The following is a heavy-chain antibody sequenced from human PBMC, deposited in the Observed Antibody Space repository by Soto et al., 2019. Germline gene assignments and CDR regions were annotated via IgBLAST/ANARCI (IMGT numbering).Heavy chain of an antibody. CDR1: GGSFSGYY. CDR2: INHSGST. Sequence: SETLSLTCAVYGGSFSGYYWSWIRQPPGKGLEWIGEINHSGSTNYNPSLKSRVTISVDTSKNQFSLKLSSVTAADTAVYYCARGVRYSYGFGYSYDRYYYYGMDVWGQGTTVTVSS. D-gene: IGHD5-18*01. CDR3: ARGVRYSYGFGYSYDRYYYYGMDV. V-gene: IGHV4-34*01. J-gene: IGHJ6*02.